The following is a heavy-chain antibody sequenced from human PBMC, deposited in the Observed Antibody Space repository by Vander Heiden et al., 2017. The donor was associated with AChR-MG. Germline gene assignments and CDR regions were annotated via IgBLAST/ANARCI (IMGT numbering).Heavy chain of an antibody. D-gene: IGHD5-12*01. J-gene: IGHJ3*02. CDR3: AREVYSAYTDAFDI. CDR2: ISGSDNTI. Sequence: EVQLVESGGGLVQPGGSLRLSCAASGFPFGGCEMNWVRQAPGKGLEWVSYISGSDNTIYYADFVKVRFTISRDNAKNSLYLQMNSLRAEDTAVYYCAREVYSAYTDAFDIWGQGTMVTVSS. CDR1: GFPFGGCE. V-gene: IGHV3-48*03.